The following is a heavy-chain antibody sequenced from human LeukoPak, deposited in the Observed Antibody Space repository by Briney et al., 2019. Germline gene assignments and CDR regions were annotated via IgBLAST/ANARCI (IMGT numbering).Heavy chain of an antibody. CDR1: GFTFSSYW. Sequence: GGSLRLSCAASGFTFSSYWMSWVRQAPGKGLEWVSSISSSSSYIYYADSVKGRFTISRDNAKNSLYLQMNSLRAEDTAVYYCARASRPAYCSSTSCSFDYWGQGTLVTVSS. D-gene: IGHD2-2*01. J-gene: IGHJ4*02. V-gene: IGHV3-21*01. CDR2: ISSSSSYI. CDR3: ARASRPAYCSSTSCSFDY.